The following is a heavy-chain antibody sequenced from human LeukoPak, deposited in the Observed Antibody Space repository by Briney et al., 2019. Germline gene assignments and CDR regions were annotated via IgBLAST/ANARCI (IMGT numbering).Heavy chain of an antibody. V-gene: IGHV3-74*01. CDR1: GFTFSNYW. CDR3: SRSTVSLVD. J-gene: IGHJ4*02. D-gene: IGHD4-17*01. Sequence: GGSLRLSCAASGFTFSNYWMHWVRQAPGKGLVWVSHINYDGSSTTYADSVKGRVTISRDNAKNTLYVQMNSLRVEDTAVYYCSRSTVSLVDWGQGTLVTVSS. CDR2: INYDGSST.